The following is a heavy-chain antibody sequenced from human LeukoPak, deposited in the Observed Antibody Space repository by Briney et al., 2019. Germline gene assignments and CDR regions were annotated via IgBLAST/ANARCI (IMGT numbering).Heavy chain of an antibody. V-gene: IGHV3-74*01. CDR3: ARDPYYYDSSGYYVY. D-gene: IGHD3-22*01. CDR1: GFTFSSYA. J-gene: IGHJ4*02. Sequence: GGSLRLSCAASGFTFSSYAMSWVRQAPGKGLEWVSRINSDGSSTSYADSVKGRFTISRDNAKNTLYLQMNSLRAEDTAVYYCARDPYYYDSSGYYVYWGQGTLVTVSS. CDR2: INSDGSST.